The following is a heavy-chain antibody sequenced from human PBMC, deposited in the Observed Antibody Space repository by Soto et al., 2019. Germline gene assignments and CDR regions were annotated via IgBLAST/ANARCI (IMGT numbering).Heavy chain of an antibody. Sequence: QVQLQQWGAGLLKPSETLSLTCAVYGGSFSGYYWSWIRQPPGKGLEWIGEINHSGSTNYNPSLKSRVPIAVDTAKNPFSLTLSSVTAADTAVYYCARGRRTFNRRRTYFDYWGQGTLVTVSS. CDR2: INHSGST. CDR3: ARGRRTFNRRRTYFDY. J-gene: IGHJ4*02. CDR1: GGSFSGYY. V-gene: IGHV4-34*01.